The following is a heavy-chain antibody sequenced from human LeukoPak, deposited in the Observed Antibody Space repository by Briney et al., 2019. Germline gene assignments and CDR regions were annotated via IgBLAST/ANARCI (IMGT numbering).Heavy chain of an antibody. D-gene: IGHD4-17*01. Sequence: PSETLSLTCTVSGGSISSYYWSWIRQPPGKGLEWIGYIYYSGSTYYNPSLKSRVTISVDTSKNQFSLKLSSVTAADTAVYYCARLVPYGDYYYYYYMDVWGKGTTVTVSS. CDR2: IYYSGST. CDR3: ARLVPYGDYYYYYYMDV. CDR1: GGSISSYY. V-gene: IGHV4-59*06. J-gene: IGHJ6*03.